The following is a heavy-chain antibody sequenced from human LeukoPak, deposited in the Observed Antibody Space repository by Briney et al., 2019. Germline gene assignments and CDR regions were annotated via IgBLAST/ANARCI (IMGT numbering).Heavy chain of an antibody. J-gene: IGHJ4*01. D-gene: IGHD1-1*01. CDR2: IYTSGNT. CDR3: AGGPTGTAFCD. Sequence: PSETLSLTWAVSGISTSTYYWSWIRQPAGKGLEWIGRIYTSGNTNYKPSLRSRLTISVDRSKNLLSLKLTSLTAADTAVYYSAGGPTGTAFCDWGYGTLVTVSS. CDR1: GISTSTYY. V-gene: IGHV4-4*07.